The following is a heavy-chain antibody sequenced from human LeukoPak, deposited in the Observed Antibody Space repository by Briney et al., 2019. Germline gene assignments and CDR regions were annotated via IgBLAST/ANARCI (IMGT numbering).Heavy chain of an antibody. CDR1: GDSISSHY. Sequence: SETLSLTCTVSGDSISSHYWSWIRQPPGKGLEWMGFSFDSGSTNYKSSLECRVTMSVDTSKNQFSLKLSSVTAADTAVYYCARVLQNYYHLDVWGTGTMVTVSS. CDR2: SFDSGST. D-gene: IGHD2/OR15-2a*01. CDR3: ARVLQNYYHLDV. J-gene: IGHJ6*03. V-gene: IGHV4-59*11.